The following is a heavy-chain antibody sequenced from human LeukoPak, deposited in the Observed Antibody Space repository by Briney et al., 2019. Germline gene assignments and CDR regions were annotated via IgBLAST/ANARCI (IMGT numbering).Heavy chain of an antibody. Sequence: SETLSLTCAVYGGSFSGDYWSWIRQPPGKGLEWIGEINHSGSTNYNPSLKSRVTISVDTSKNQFSLKLSSVTAADTAVYYCARGHGSSWYYYYYYMDVWGKGTTVTVSS. CDR1: GGSFSGDY. CDR3: ARGHGSSWYYYYYYMDV. D-gene: IGHD6-13*01. V-gene: IGHV4-34*01. J-gene: IGHJ6*03. CDR2: INHSGST.